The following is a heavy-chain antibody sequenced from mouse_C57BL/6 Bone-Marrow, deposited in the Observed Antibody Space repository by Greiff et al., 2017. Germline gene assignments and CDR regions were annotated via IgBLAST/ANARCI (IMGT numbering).Heavy chain of an antibody. V-gene: IGHV1-22*01. CDR3: ARRGGRLRKRYAMDY. CDR1: GYTFTDYN. D-gene: IGHD1-1*01. Sequence: EVQLQRSGPELVKPGASVKMSCKASGYTFTDYNMHWVKQSHGKSLEWIGYINPNNGGTSYNQKFKGKATLTVNKSSSTAYMELRSLTSEDSAVYYCARRGGRLRKRYAMDYWGQGTSVTVSS. J-gene: IGHJ4*01. CDR2: INPNNGGT.